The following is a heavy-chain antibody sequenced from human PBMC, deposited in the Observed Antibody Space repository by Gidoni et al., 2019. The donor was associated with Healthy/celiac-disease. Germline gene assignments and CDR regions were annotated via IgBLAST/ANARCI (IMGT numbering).Heavy chain of an antibody. J-gene: IGHJ4*02. CDR1: GFTFGSYW. D-gene: IGHD5-12*01. CDR2: IKQDGSEK. Sequence: EVQLVESGGGLVQPGGSLRLSCAASGFTFGSYWMSWVRQAPGKGLEWVANIKQDGSEKYDVDSVKGRFTISRDNAKNSLYLQMNSLRAEDTAVYYCAREARGYDFRGYYFDYWGQGTLVTVSS. V-gene: IGHV3-7*01. CDR3: AREARGYDFRGYYFDY.